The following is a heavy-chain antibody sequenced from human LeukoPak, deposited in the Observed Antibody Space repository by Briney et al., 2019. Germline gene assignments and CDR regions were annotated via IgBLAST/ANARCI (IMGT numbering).Heavy chain of an antibody. CDR1: GFTFSSYG. J-gene: IGHJ4*02. D-gene: IGHD5-12*01. CDR3: AKDPKRYSGYDFGDLAY. V-gene: IGHV3-30*18. Sequence: GGSLRLSCAASGFTFSSYGMPWVRQAPGKGLECVAVISYEGSNKYYADSVKGRFTISRDNSKNTLYLQMNSLRAEDTAVYYCAKDPKRYSGYDFGDLAYWGQGTLVTVSS. CDR2: ISYEGSNK.